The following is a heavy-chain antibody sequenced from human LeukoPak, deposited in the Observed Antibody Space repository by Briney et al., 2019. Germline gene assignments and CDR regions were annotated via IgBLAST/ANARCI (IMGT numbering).Heavy chain of an antibody. CDR2: IYYSGTT. J-gene: IGHJ3*01. Sequence: SETLSLTCTVSGGSISSDYWSWIRQSPGKGLEWIGYIYYSGTTSYNPSLKSRVTMSIDTSKNQLSLKLTSVTAADTAVYYCARKGGDDAFDFWGQGTMVTVSS. CDR1: GGSISSDY. D-gene: IGHD7-27*01. CDR3: ARKGGDDAFDF. V-gene: IGHV4-59*12.